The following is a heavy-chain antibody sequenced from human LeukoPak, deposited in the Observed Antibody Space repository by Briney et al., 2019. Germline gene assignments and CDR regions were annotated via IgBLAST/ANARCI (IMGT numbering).Heavy chain of an antibody. D-gene: IGHD2-2*01. CDR1: GGTFSSYA. CDR3: AKGIPAAMAASWFDP. V-gene: IGHV1-69*13. Sequence: SVKVSCKASGGTFSSYAISWVRQAPGQGLEWMGGIIPIFGTANYAQKFQGRVTITADESTSTAYMELSSLRSEDTAVYYCAKGIPAAMAASWFDPWGQGTLVTVSS. CDR2: IIPIFGTA. J-gene: IGHJ5*02.